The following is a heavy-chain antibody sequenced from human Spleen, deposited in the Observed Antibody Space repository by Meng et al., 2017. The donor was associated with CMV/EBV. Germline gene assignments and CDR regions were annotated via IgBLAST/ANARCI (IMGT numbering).Heavy chain of an antibody. CDR1: GYTFTGYY. J-gene: IGHJ4*02. V-gene: IGHV1-2*02. Sequence: ASVKVSCKASGYTFTGYYMHWVRQAPGQGLEWMGWINPNSGGTNYAQKFQGRVTMTRNTSISTAYMELSSLRHEDTAVYYCARGWYHFWGQGALVTVSS. CDR3: ARGWYHF. D-gene: IGHD6-13*01. CDR2: INPNSGGT.